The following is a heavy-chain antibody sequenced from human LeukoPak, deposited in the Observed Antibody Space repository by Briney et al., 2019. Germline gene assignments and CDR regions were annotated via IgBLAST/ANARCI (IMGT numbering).Heavy chain of an antibody. V-gene: IGHV1-18*01. CDR3: ARVWFGELLIRAFDI. J-gene: IGHJ3*02. CDR1: GSTFTNFG. CDR2: ISAYNGNT. Sequence: ASVKVSCKASGSTFTNFGISWVRQAPGQGLEWMGWISAYNGNTNYAQKLQGRVTMTTDTSTSTAYMELRSLRSDDTAVYYCARVWFGELLIRAFDIWGQGTMVTVSS. D-gene: IGHD3-10*01.